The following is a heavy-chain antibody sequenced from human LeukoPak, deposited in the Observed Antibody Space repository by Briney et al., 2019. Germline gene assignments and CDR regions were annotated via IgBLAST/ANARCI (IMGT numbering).Heavy chain of an antibody. J-gene: IGHJ5*02. CDR3: ARHYRWYGLYWFDP. CDR1: GYTFVSYG. CDR2: ISGYNSNT. D-gene: IGHD6-13*01. Sequence: GASVKVSCKASGYTFVSYGISWVRQAPGQGLEWMGWISGYNSNTNYAQNLRGRVTMTTDTSTNTAYMELSSLRSDDTAVYYCARHYRWYGLYWFDPWGQGTLVTVSS. V-gene: IGHV1-18*01.